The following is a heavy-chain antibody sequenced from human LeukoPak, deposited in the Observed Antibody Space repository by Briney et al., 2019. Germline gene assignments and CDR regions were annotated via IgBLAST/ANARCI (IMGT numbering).Heavy chain of an antibody. CDR3: ARDWEDTAMVTWFDP. V-gene: IGHV3-11*04. Sequence: GGSLRLSCAASGFTFSDYYMSWIRQAPGKGLEWVSYISSSGSTIYYADSVKGRFTISRDNAKNSLYLQMNSLRAEDTAVYYCARDWEDTAMVTWFDPWGQGTLVTVSS. J-gene: IGHJ5*02. CDR2: ISSSGSTI. CDR1: GFTFSDYY. D-gene: IGHD5-18*01.